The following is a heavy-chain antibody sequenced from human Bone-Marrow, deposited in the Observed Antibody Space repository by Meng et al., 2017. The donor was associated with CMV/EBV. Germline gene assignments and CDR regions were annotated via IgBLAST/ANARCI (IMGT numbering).Heavy chain of an antibody. D-gene: IGHD5-12*01. CDR3: ARRSGYSGYDRY. CDR2: IYPDDSET. Sequence: GGSLRLSCKGSGFRFTDYWIGWVRQMPGKGLEWMGMIYPDDSETRYSPAFRGQVTISADKSITTAYLQWSRLKASDTAMYYCARRSGYSGYDRYWGQGTMVTVSS. J-gene: IGHJ4*02. CDR1: GFRFTDYW. V-gene: IGHV5-51*01.